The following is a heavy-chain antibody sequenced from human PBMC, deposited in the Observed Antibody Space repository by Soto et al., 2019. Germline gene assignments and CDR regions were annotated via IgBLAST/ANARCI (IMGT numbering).Heavy chain of an antibody. CDR3: ARGNTIFGVVIGYNWFDP. D-gene: IGHD3-3*01. J-gene: IGHJ5*02. V-gene: IGHV4-31*03. Sequence: QVQLQESGPGLVKPSQTLSLTCTVSGGSISSGGYNWSGLRQHPGKGLEWIGYIYYSGSTYYNPCLKGGVTISVDTSKNQFSLKLSSVTAADTAVYYCARGNTIFGVVIGYNWFDPWGQGTLVTVSS. CDR1: GGSISSGGYN. CDR2: IYYSGST.